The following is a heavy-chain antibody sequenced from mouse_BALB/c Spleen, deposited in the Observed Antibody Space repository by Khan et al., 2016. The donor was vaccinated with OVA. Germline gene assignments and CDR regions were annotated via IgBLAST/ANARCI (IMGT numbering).Heavy chain of an antibody. V-gene: IGHV1-9*01. J-gene: IGHJ3*01. CDR2: ILPGSGRN. CDR3: ARGNYYGSSSWLGY. D-gene: IGHD1-1*01. CDR1: GYTFSSYW. Sequence: QVQLQQSGAELMKPGASVKISCKATGYTFSSYWIEWVKQRPGHGLEWIGEILPGSGRNNYNEKFKGKATFTADTSSNTAYMQLSNLTSDDSAVYYGARGNYYGSSSWLGYWGQGTLVTVSA.